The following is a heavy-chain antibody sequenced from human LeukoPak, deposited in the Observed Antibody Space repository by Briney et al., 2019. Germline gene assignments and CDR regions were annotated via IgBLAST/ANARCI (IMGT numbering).Heavy chain of an antibody. CDR3: ARVKGDTAMVHNWFDP. CDR2: INHSGST. V-gene: IGHV4-34*01. D-gene: IGHD5-18*01. Sequence: SETLSLTCVVYGGFLSGYYWSWLRQPPGKGREGIGEINHSGSTNYNPSHKSPVTISVDTSKNQSSLKLSSVTAADTAVYYCARVKGDTAMVHNWFDPWGQRTLVTVSS. J-gene: IGHJ5*02. CDR1: GGFLSGYY.